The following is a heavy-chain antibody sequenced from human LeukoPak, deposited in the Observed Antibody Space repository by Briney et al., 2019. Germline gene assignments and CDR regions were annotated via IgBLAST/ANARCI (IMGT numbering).Heavy chain of an antibody. CDR2: IKQDGSDK. J-gene: IGHJ4*02. CDR1: GFTFSNYL. CDR3: ARVRASAAYSFDY. D-gene: IGHD6-25*01. V-gene: IGHV3-7*01. Sequence: GGSLRLSCAASGFTFSNYLMSWVRQAPGKGLEWVATIKQDGSDKYYVDSVKGRFTISRDNAKNSLYLQMNSLRAEDTAVYHCARVRASAAYSFDYWGQGTLVTVSS.